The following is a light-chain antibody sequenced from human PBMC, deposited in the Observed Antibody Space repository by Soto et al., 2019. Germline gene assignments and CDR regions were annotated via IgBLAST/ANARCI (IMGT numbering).Light chain of an antibody. Sequence: QSALTQPPSASGSPGQSVTISCTGTSSDVGGYNYVSWYQQHPGKVPKLMIYDVSKRPSGVPDRFSGSKSGNTASLTVSGLQAEDEADYYCSSYAGTHIVFGTGTKLTVL. CDR1: SSDVGGYNY. CDR2: DVS. J-gene: IGLJ1*01. CDR3: SSYAGTHIV. V-gene: IGLV2-8*01.